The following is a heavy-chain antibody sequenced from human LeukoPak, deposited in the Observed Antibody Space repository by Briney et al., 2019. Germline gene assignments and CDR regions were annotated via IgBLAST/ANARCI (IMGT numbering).Heavy chain of an antibody. J-gene: IGHJ4*02. CDR1: GASISSGRYY. V-gene: IGHV4-39*01. CDR2: IHYSGTPT. D-gene: IGHD3-16*01. CDR3: AAGGDSAKAGY. Sequence: PSETLSLTCAVSGASISSGRYYCGWFRQPPGKGLEWIGTIHYSGTPTFYNPSLESRVTILADTSKNQFSLKLSSVTAADTALYYCAAGGDSAKAGYWGQGTLVAVSS.